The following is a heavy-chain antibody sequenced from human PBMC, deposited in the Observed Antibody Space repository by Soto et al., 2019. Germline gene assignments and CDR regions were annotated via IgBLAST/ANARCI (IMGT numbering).Heavy chain of an antibody. D-gene: IGHD3-3*01. V-gene: IGHV3-9*01. CDR2: ISWNSDSI. CDR3: TKAGGLYDFWSGPLHFDL. Sequence: EAQLVESGGGLVQPGRSLRLSCAGSGFIFDDFAIHWVRQAPGKGLEWVSGISWNSDSIGYADSVKGRFTISRDNTKNALYLQMNSLRVEDTALYYCTKAGGLYDFWSGPLHFDLWGQGTLVTVSS. CDR1: GFIFDDFA. J-gene: IGHJ4*02.